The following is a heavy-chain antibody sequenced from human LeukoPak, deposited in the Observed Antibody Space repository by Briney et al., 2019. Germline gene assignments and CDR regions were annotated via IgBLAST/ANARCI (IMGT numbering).Heavy chain of an antibody. CDR3: ARVEVVMAAYFDY. V-gene: IGHV3-7*01. CDR2: IKQDGSEK. D-gene: IGHD2-21*01. Sequence: PGGSLRLSCAASGFTFSSYWMSWVRQAPGKGLEWVANIKQDGSEKYYVYSVKGRFTISRDNAKNSLYLQMNSLRAEDTAVYYCARVEVVMAAYFDYWGQGTLVTVSS. CDR1: GFTFSSYW. J-gene: IGHJ4*02.